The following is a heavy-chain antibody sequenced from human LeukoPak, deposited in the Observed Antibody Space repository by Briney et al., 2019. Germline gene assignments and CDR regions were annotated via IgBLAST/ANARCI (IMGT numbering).Heavy chain of an antibody. CDR3: ARYSTTWPYWYFDL. Sequence: SETLSLTCTVSGGSISSYYWSWIRQPPGKGLEWIGYISHSGSTYYNPSLKSRVTMSVDKSKNQFSLKMTSVTDADTAVYYCARYSTTWPYWYFDLWGRGTLVTVSS. J-gene: IGHJ2*01. CDR2: ISHSGST. D-gene: IGHD6-13*01. V-gene: IGHV4-59*04. CDR1: GGSISSYY.